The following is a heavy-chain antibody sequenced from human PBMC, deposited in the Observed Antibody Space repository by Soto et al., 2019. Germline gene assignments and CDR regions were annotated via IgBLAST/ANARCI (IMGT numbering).Heavy chain of an antibody. V-gene: IGHV1-69*01. J-gene: IGHJ4*02. CDR2: IIPIFGTA. CDR3: ARGPYYYDSSGSYYHSPSLDY. Sequence: QVQLVQSGDEVKKPGSSVKVSCKASGGTFSSYAISWVRQAPGQGLEWLGGIIPIFGTANYAQKFQGRVTLTADESTSTDYMQLRSLRSEDTAVYYCARGPYYYDSSGSYYHSPSLDYWGQGTLVSVSS. D-gene: IGHD3-22*01. CDR1: GGTFSSYA.